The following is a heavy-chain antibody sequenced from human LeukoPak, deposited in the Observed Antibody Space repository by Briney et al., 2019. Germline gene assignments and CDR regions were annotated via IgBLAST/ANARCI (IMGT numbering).Heavy chain of an antibody. D-gene: IGHD3-10*01. J-gene: IGHJ4*02. CDR2: INHSGST. CDR1: GGSFSGYY. V-gene: IGHV4-34*01. CDR3: ARGGFARSNYYGSGSYYNFLDY. Sequence: SETLSLTCAVYGGSFSGYYWSWIRQPPGKGLEWIGEINHSGSTNYNPSLKSRVTISVDTSKNQFSLKLSSVSAADTAVYYCARGGFARSNYYGSGSYYNFLDYWGQGTLVTVSS.